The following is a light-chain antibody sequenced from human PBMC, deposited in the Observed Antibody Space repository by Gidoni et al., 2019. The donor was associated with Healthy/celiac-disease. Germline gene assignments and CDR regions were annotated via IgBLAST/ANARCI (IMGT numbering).Light chain of an antibody. V-gene: IGKV3-20*01. CDR1: QSVSSSY. CDR2: GAS. CDR3: QQYGSSPYT. Sequence: EIVLTQSPGTLSLSPGERATLSCRASQSVSSSYLAWYQQKPGQAHRLLIYGASSRATGIPDRFSGSGSGTDFTLTISRLEPEDFAVYYCQQYGSSPYTFXQXTKLEIK. J-gene: IGKJ2*01.